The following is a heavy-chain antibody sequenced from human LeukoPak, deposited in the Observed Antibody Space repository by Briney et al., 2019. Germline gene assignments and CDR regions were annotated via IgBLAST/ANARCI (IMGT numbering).Heavy chain of an antibody. CDR1: GYTFTSYG. V-gene: IGHV1-18*01. D-gene: IGHD3-10*01. CDR2: ISAYNGNT. J-gene: IGHJ3*02. CDR3: ARGIVLLWFGELLSHDAFDI. Sequence: ASVKVSCKASGYTFTSYGISWVRQAPGQGLEWMGWISAYNGNTNYAQKLQGRVTMTTDTSTSTAYMELSSLRSEDTAVYYCARGIVLLWFGELLSHDAFDIWGQGTMVTVSS.